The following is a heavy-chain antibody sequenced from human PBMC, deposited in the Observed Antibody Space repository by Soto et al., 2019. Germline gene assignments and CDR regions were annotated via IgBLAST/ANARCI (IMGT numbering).Heavy chain of an antibody. CDR1: GFTFSSFG. CDR3: AKDSGYQLPDNYFYYGLDV. D-gene: IGHD2-2*01. V-gene: IGHV3-30*02. J-gene: IGHJ6*02. Sequence: GGSLRLSCAASGFTFSSFGMHWVRQAPGKGLEWVSLIWYDGSKKSYGDSVKGRFTVSRDNVKNTLSLQMNSLRPEDTAVYYCAKDSGYQLPDNYFYYGLDVWGQGTTVTVSS. CDR2: IWYDGSKK.